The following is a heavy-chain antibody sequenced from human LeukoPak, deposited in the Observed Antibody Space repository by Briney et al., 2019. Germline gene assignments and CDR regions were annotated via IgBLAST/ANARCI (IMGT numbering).Heavy chain of an antibody. CDR3: ARSYYYGSGSYYTGVDY. Sequence: VASVKVSCKASGYTFTGYYMHWVRQAPGQGLEWMGWINPNSGGTNYAQKFQGRVTMTRDTSIGTAYMELSRLRSDDTAVYYCARSYYYGSGSYYTGVDYWGQGTLVTVSS. V-gene: IGHV1-2*02. CDR1: GYTFTGYY. D-gene: IGHD3-10*01. J-gene: IGHJ4*02. CDR2: INPNSGGT.